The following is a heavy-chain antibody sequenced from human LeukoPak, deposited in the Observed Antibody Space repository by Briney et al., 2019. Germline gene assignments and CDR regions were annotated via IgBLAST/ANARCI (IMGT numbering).Heavy chain of an antibody. Sequence: SSETLSLTCTVSSASMSNYCWSWIRQSPGKGLEWIGYLHYSGSTDYNPSLKNRVTILVDTSKNQFSLNLSSVTAADTAVYYCARAPFVEYNTAFFVWGQGTLVTVSS. J-gene: IGHJ4*02. CDR1: SASMSNYC. D-gene: IGHD6-6*01. CDR2: LHYSGST. CDR3: ARAPFVEYNTAFFV. V-gene: IGHV4-59*01.